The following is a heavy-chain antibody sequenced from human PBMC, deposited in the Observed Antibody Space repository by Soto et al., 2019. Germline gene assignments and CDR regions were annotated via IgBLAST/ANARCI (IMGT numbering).Heavy chain of an antibody. V-gene: IGHV3-30*18. CDR1: GFTFSTYV. Sequence: QVQLVESGGGVVQPGTSLRLSCAASGFTFSTYVIHWVRQAPGKGLDWVAGISFDGNKKYYGESVKDRFTISRDNSRNTVDLHMSSLRSDDTGVDYCAKGSQIMATPLGDHWGQGTLVTVSS. J-gene: IGHJ4*02. CDR3: AKGSQIMATPLGDH. D-gene: IGHD3-16*01. CDR2: ISFDGNKK.